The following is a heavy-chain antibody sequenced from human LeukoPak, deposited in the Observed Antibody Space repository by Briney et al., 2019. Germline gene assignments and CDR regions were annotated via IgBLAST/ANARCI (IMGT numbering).Heavy chain of an antibody. CDR1: GYTFTSYD. J-gene: IGHJ6*02. CDR3: AREVGYCSSTSCYDYYYGMDV. V-gene: IGHV1-8*01. CDR2: MNPNSGNT. D-gene: IGHD2-2*03. Sequence: ASVKVSCKASGYTFTSYDINWVRQATGQGLEWMGWMNPNSGNTGYAQKFQGRVTMTRNTSISTAYMELSSLRSEDTAVYYCAREVGYCSSTSCYDYYYGMDVWGQGTTVTVSS.